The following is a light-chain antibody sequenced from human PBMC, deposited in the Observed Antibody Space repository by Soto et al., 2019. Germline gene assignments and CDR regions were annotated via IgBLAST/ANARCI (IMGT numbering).Light chain of an antibody. CDR3: QQRSNWPPIT. Sequence: EIVMTQSPATLSLSPGARATLSCRASQSFSSYLAWYQQKPGQAPRLLIYDASNRATGIPARFSGSGSGTDFTLTISSLEPEDFAVYYCQQRSNWPPITFGQGTRLEIK. J-gene: IGKJ5*01. CDR2: DAS. CDR1: QSFSSY. V-gene: IGKV3-11*01.